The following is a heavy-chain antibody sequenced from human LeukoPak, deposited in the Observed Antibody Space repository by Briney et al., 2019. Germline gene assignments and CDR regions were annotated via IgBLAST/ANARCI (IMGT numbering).Heavy chain of an antibody. CDR3: ARGYCSSTSCRTKARIEARYYFDY. J-gene: IGHJ4*02. V-gene: IGHV4-34*01. D-gene: IGHD2-2*01. CDR2: INHSGST. CDR1: GGSFSGYY. Sequence: PSETLSLTCAVYGGSFSGYYWSWIRQPPGKGLEWIGEINHSGSTNYNPSLKSRVTISVDTSKNQFSLKLSSVTAADTAVYYCARGYCSSTSCRTKARIEARYYFDYWGQGTLVTASP.